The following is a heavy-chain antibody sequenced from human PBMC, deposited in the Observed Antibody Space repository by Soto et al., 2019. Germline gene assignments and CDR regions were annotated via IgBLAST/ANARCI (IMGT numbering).Heavy chain of an antibody. D-gene: IGHD3-10*01. J-gene: IGHJ3*02. CDR2: IFYSGST. V-gene: IGHV4-59*08. CDR3: ARHGGITVVRGVLAAFDI. CDR1: GGSVSSYY. Sequence: QVQLQESGPGLVKASETLSLICTVSGGSVSSYYWSWIRQPPGKGLEWIGYIFYSGSTSYNPSLKMRVTISVETSKNQFSLKLSSVTASDTALYYCARHGGITVVRGVLAAFDIWGQWTMVSVSS.